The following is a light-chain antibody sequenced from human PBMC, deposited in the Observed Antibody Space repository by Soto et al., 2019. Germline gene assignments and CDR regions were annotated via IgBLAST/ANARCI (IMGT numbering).Light chain of an antibody. V-gene: IGKV3-11*01. CDR2: DAS. CDR1: QSVSSY. J-gene: IGKJ4*01. Sequence: EIVLTQSPATLSLSPGEGATISCRASQSVSSYLARYPQKRGQAPRLLMYDASIRATGIPATFRGSRSGTDFTRTISSLEPEDFAVDYGQEHSSWPFKFGGGTKVEIK. CDR3: QEHSSWPFK.